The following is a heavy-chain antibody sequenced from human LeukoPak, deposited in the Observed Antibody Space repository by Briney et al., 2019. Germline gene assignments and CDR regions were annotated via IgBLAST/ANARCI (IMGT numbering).Heavy chain of an antibody. CDR3: ARGGSAMALGY. Sequence: SETLSLTCAVSGGSISSGGYSWSWIRQPPGKGLEWIGYIYHSGSTYYNPSLKSRVTISVDRSKNQFSLKLSSVTAADTAVYYCARGGSAMALGYWGQGTLVTVSS. CDR1: GGSISSGGYS. V-gene: IGHV4-30-2*01. D-gene: IGHD5-18*01. J-gene: IGHJ4*02. CDR2: IYHSGST.